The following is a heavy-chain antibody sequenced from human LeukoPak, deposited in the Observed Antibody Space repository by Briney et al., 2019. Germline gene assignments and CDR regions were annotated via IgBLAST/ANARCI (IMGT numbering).Heavy chain of an antibody. CDR2: IYPGDSDT. Sequence: GESLQISCKGSGYSFTSYWIGWVRQLPGKGLEWMGIIYPGDSDTRYSPSFQGQVTISADKSISTAYLQWSNLKASDTAMYYCARLGDYYDIDYWGQGTLVTVSS. J-gene: IGHJ4*02. CDR3: ARLGDYYDIDY. V-gene: IGHV5-51*01. D-gene: IGHD3-22*01. CDR1: GYSFTSYW.